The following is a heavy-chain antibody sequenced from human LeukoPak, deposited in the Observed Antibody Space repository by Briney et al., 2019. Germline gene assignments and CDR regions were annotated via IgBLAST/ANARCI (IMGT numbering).Heavy chain of an antibody. J-gene: IGHJ5*02. CDR3: ARGSRDFWSGYYGRSYWFDP. V-gene: IGHV4-34*01. D-gene: IGHD3-3*01. CDR1: GGSFSGYY. Sequence: SETLSLTCAVYGGSFSGYYWSWIRQPPGKGLEWIGEINHSGSTNYNPSLKSRVTISVDTSKNQFSLRLSSVTAADTAVYYCARGSRDFWSGYYGRSYWFDPWGQGTLVTVSS. CDR2: INHSGST.